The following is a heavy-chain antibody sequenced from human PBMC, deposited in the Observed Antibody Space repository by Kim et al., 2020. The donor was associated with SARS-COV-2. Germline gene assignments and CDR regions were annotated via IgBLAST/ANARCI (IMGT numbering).Heavy chain of an antibody. Sequence: GGSLRLSCAASGFTFSSYEMNWVRQAPGKGLEWVSYISSSGSTIYYADSVKGRFTISRDNAKNSLHLQMNSLRAEDTAVYYCARDDYVWGSYRYGSYNWFDPWGQGTLVTVSS. CDR1: GFTFSSYE. J-gene: IGHJ5*02. CDR3: ARDDYVWGSYRYGSYNWFDP. D-gene: IGHD3-16*02. CDR2: ISSSGSTI. V-gene: IGHV3-48*03.